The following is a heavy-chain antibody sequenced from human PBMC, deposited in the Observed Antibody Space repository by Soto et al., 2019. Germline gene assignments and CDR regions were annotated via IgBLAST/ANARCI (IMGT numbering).Heavy chain of an antibody. J-gene: IGHJ5*02. CDR2: MNPKSGNT. D-gene: IGHD2-21*01. Sequence: ASVKVSCKASGYTFTSYDINWVRQATGQGLEWMGWMNPKSGNTGYAQKFRGRVHMTRNPSISTAYMESSSLRSEDTALYYCARGDDVDGGWFDPWGQGTLVTVSS. CDR1: GYTFTSYD. V-gene: IGHV1-8*01. CDR3: ARGDDVDGGWFDP.